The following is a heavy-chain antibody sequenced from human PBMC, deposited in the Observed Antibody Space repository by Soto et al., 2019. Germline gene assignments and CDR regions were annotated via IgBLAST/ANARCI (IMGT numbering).Heavy chain of an antibody. V-gene: IGHV1-18*01. D-gene: IGHD3-3*01. CDR3: ARGELRSLDCLSNTADAFDI. CDR1: GYTFTSYG. CDR2: ISAYNGNT. Sequence: ASVKVSCKASGYTFTSYGISWVRLAPGQGLEWMGWISAYNGNTNYAQKLQGRVTMTTDTSTSTAYMELRSLRSDDTAVYYCARGELRSLDCLSNTADAFDIWGQGTMVTV. J-gene: IGHJ3*02.